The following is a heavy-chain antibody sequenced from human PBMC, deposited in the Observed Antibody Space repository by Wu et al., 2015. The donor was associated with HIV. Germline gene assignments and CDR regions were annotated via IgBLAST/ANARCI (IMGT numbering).Heavy chain of an antibody. D-gene: IGHD2/OR15-2a*01. V-gene: IGHV1-69*12. J-gene: IGHJ3*01. CDR3: ARDRADLLSAFDL. Sequence: QVQLVQSGAEVKKPGSSMKVSCRTSGDTLTDFAITWVRQAPGQGLEWMGGITPVFATINYAQKFQDRVNIIADESTSTVFMEMSGLTPEDTAVYYCARDRADLLSAFDLWAKGQWSPCLQ. CDR1: GDTLTDFA. CDR2: ITPVFATI.